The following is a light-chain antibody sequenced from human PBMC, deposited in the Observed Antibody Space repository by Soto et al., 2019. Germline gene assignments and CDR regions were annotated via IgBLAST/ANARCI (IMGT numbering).Light chain of an antibody. J-gene: IGKJ4*01. CDR1: QSVNTW. CDR2: KAS. V-gene: IGKV1-5*03. CDR3: QQYNSYPLT. Sequence: DIQMTQSPSALSASVGDRVTITCRASQSVNTWLAWYQQKSGKAPKLLIYKASSLESGDPSRFSGSGSGTEFTLIISSLQPDDFATYYCQQYNSYPLTFGGGTKVEIK.